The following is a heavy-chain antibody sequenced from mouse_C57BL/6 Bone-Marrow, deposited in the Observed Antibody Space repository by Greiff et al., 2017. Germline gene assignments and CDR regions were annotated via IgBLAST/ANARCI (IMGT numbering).Heavy chain of an antibody. CDR1: GYTFTSYW. V-gene: IGHV1-61*01. D-gene: IGHD2-3*01. J-gene: IGHJ1*03. CDR3: ARCPYDGYRRYFDV. CDR2: IYPSDSET. Sequence: QVQLQQPGAELVRPGSSVKLSCKASGYTFTSYWMDWVKQRPGQGLEWIGNIYPSDSETHYNQKFKDKATLTVDKSSSTAYMQLSSLTSEDSAVYYCARCPYDGYRRYFDVWGTGTTVTVSS.